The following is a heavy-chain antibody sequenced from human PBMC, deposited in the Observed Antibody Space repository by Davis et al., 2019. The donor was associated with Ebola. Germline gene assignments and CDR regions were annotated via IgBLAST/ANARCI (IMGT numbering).Heavy chain of an antibody. CDR2: IVPVFKTT. Sequence: SVKVSCKTSGGTFSGSGVSWVRQAPGQGLEWMGGIVPVFKTTNYAQTFQGRVTISADEFPTTAYMELRGLRSEDTAVYYCAKTARAAGRQIEETRVYKFYYMDVWGKGTTVIVS. V-gene: IGHV1-69*13. J-gene: IGHJ6*03. CDR1: GGTFSGSG. D-gene: IGHD6-13*01. CDR3: AKTARAAGRQIEETRVYKFYYMDV.